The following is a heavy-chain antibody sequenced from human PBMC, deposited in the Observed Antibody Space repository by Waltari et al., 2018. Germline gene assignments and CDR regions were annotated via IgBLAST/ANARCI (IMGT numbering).Heavy chain of an antibody. Sequence: QVQLVQSGAEVKKPGSSMKVSCKASGGTFSSSAISWVRQAPGQGLEWMGGIIPIFGTANYAQKFQGRVTITADESTSTAYMELSSLRSEDTAVYYCARRYSSGWQPFDYWGQGTLVTVSS. CDR2: IIPIFGTA. J-gene: IGHJ4*02. D-gene: IGHD6-19*01. CDR3: ARRYSSGWQPFDY. CDR1: GGTFSSSA. V-gene: IGHV1-69*13.